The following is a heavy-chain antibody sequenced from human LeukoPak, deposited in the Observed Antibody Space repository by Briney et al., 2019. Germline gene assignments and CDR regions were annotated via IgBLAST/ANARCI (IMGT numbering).Heavy chain of an antibody. CDR3: ARDSGEGSVWHTFLSY. D-gene: IGHD6-19*01. CDR1: GGSISSSSYY. J-gene: IGHJ4*02. V-gene: IGHV4-39*07. CDR2: IYYSGST. Sequence: SETLSLTCTVSGGSISSSSYYWGWIRQPPGKGLEWIGSIYYSGSTYYNPSLKSRVTISVDTSKNQFSLKLSSVTAADTAVYYCARDSGEGSVWHTFLSYWGQGARVTVSS.